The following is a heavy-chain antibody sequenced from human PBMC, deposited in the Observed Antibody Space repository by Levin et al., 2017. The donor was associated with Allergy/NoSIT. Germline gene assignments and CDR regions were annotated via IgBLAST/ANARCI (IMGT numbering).Heavy chain of an antibody. CDR1: GGSISSGGYY. D-gene: IGHD3-10*01. J-gene: IGHJ5*02. CDR3: ARWGDGSGPHKGWFDP. CDR2: IYYSGST. V-gene: IGHV4-31*03. Sequence: PSETLSLTCTVSGGSISSGGYYWSWIRQHPGKGLEWIGYIYYSGSTYYNPSLKSRVTISVDTSKNQFSLKLSSVTAADTAVYYCARWGDGSGPHKGWFDPWGQGTLVTVSS.